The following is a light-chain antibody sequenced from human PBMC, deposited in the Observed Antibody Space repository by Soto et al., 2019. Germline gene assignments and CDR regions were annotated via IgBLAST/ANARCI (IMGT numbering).Light chain of an antibody. CDR1: QSVSSN. V-gene: IGKV3-20*01. CDR2: GAS. Sequence: IVMTQSPATLSVTPGERDTLSCRASQSVSSNLAWYQQKVGQAPRLLIYGASSRATGIPDRFSGSGSGTDFTLTISRLEPEDFAVYYCQQYGSSQTFGQGTKVDI. J-gene: IGKJ1*01. CDR3: QQYGSSQT.